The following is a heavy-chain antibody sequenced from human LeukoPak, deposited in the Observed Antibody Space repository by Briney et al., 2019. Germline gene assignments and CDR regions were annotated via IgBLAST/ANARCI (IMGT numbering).Heavy chain of an antibody. V-gene: IGHV1-24*01. CDR2: FDPEDGET. CDR3: ATSAGGSPMVRGARSALYYGMDV. CDR1: GYTLTELS. Sequence: ASVKVSCKVSGYTLTELSMHWVRQAPGKGLEWMGGFDPEDGETIYAQKFQGRVTMTEDTSTDTAYMALSSLRSEDTAVYYCATSAGGSPMVRGARSALYYGMDVWGQGTTVTVSS. J-gene: IGHJ6*02. D-gene: IGHD3-10*01.